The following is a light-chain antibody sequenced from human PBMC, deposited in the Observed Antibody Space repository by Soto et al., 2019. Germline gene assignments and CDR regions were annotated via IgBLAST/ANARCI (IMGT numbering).Light chain of an antibody. Sequence: DIQMTQSPSTLSASVGDRVTITCRASQSISSWLAWYQEKPGKAPKLLIYKASSLESGVPSRFSRSGFRTEFALTISRLQPDVFASEYSQQYKPYWTFGKGTNVEIK. CDR2: KAS. CDR3: QQYKPYWT. J-gene: IGKJ1*01. V-gene: IGKV1-5*03. CDR1: QSISSW.